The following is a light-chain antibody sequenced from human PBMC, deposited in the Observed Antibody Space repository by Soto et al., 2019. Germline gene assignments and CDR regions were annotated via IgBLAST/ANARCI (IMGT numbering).Light chain of an antibody. CDR2: STN. V-gene: IGLV8-61*01. CDR1: SGSVSTSYY. CDR3: VLYMGSGIGV. Sequence: QAVVTQEPSFSVSPGGTVTLTCGLSSGSVSTSYYPSSYQQTPGQAPRTLIYSTNTRSSGVPDRFSGSILGNKAALTITGAQADDESDYYCVLYMGSGIGVFGGGTKVTVL. J-gene: IGLJ2*01.